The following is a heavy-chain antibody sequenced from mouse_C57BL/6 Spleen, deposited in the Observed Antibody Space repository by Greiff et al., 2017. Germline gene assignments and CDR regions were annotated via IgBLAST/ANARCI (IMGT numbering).Heavy chain of an antibody. CDR2: IYPGDGDT. Sequence: VQLQQSGAELVKPGASVKLSCKASGYAFSSSWMNWVKQRPGTGLERIGRIYPGDGDTNYNGKCKGKATLTADKSSSTAYMQLSSLTSEDSAVYFCASPLYFYWGQGTTLTVSS. CDR3: ASPLYFY. J-gene: IGHJ2*01. D-gene: IGHD1-1*01. V-gene: IGHV1-82*01. CDR1: GYAFSSSW.